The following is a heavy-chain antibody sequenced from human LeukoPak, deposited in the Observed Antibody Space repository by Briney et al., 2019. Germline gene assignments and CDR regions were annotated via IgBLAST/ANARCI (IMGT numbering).Heavy chain of an antibody. CDR1: GLTFSNCV. D-gene: IGHD5-12*01. J-gene: IGHJ4*02. CDR3: AGGYSDYDFFDS. V-gene: IGHV3-23*01. CDR2: ISPSGGST. Sequence: GGSLRLSCTTSGLTFSNCVMTWVRQAPGKGLEWVSSISPSGGSTFYADSAKGRFTISRDNSKNTLYLQMSSLGAEDTAAYYCAGGYSDYDFFDSWGQGTLVTVSS.